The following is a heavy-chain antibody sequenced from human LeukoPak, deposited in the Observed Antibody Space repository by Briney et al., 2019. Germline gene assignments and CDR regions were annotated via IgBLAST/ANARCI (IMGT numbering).Heavy chain of an antibody. CDR1: GFTFSSYA. CDR2: ISYDGSNK. Sequence: GGSLRLSCAASGFTFSSYAMHWVRQAPGKGLEWVAVISYDGSNKYYADSVKGRFTISRDNSKNTLYLQMNSLRAEDTASYYCAKDSGYDWGPFDYWGQGTLVTVSS. CDR3: AKDSGYDWGPFDY. J-gene: IGHJ4*02. D-gene: IGHD5-12*01. V-gene: IGHV3-30-3*01.